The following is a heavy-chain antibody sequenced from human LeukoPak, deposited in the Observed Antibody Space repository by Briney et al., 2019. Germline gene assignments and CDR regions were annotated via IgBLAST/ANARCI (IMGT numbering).Heavy chain of an antibody. CDR2: IYDSGST. Sequence: SETLSLTCTVSGGSISSYYWSWIRQPPGKGLEWIGYIYDSGSTKYNPSLKSRVTISVDTSKDQFSLKLSSVTAADTAVYYCARIVCDSSPRRAFDIWGQGTMVTVSS. D-gene: IGHD3-22*01. J-gene: IGHJ3*02. V-gene: IGHV4-59*01. CDR1: GGSISSYY. CDR3: ARIVCDSSPRRAFDI.